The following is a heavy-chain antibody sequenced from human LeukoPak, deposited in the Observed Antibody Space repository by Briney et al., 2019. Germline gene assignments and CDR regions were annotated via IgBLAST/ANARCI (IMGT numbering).Heavy chain of an antibody. CDR2: IKRKADNYAT. V-gene: IGHV3-73*01. D-gene: IGHD1-26*01. CDR3: IRGAASGSYFGLAV. Sequence: PGGSLRLSCGASGFTFSGSTMHWVRQASAKGLEWVGRIKRKADNYATAYGTSVKGRFTLFRDDSKSTAYLQMNSLQTEDTAVYYCIRGAASGSYFGLAVWGQGATVTVSS. J-gene: IGHJ6*02. CDR1: GFTFSGST.